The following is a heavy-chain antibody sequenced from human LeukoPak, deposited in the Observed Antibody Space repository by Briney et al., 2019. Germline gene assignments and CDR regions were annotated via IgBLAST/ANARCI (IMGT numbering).Heavy chain of an antibody. CDR1: GYTFTGYY. Sequence: GASVKVSCKASGYTFTGYYMHWVRQAPGQGLEWMGWINPNSGGTNYAQKFQGRVTMTRDTSISTAYMELCRLRSDDTAVYYCARDEGIYPTSWFDPWGQGTLVTVSS. CDR3: ARDEGIYPTSWFDP. CDR2: INPNSGGT. J-gene: IGHJ5*02. V-gene: IGHV1-2*02. D-gene: IGHD5-12*01.